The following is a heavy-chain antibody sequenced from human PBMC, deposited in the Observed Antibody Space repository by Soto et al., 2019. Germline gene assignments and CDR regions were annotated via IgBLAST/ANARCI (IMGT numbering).Heavy chain of an antibody. CDR1: GFTVSSNY. D-gene: IGHD6-13*01. CDR3: ATVGYSSSWYGPSAGY. V-gene: IGHV3-53*01. Sequence: GGSLRLSCAASGFTVSSNYMSWVRQAPGKGLEWVSVIYSGGSTYYADSVKGRFTISRDNSKNTLYLQMNSLRAEDTAVYYCATVGYSSSWYGPSAGYWGQGTLVTVSS. J-gene: IGHJ4*02. CDR2: IYSGGST.